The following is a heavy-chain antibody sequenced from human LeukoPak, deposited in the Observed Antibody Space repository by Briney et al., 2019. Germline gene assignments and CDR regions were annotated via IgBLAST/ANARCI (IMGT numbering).Heavy chain of an antibody. CDR3: VKEYHSRGFGAYFDY. V-gene: IGHV3-30*18. J-gene: IGHJ4*02. Sequence: PGGSLRLSCAASGFTFSSYWMNWVRQAPGKGLEWVAVISSDGSIKVYADSVKGRFTLSRDNSINTVDLQMNSLRAEDTAVYYCVKEYHSRGFGAYFDYWGQGTLVTVSS. CDR1: GFTFSSYW. CDR2: ISSDGSIK. D-gene: IGHD3-3*01.